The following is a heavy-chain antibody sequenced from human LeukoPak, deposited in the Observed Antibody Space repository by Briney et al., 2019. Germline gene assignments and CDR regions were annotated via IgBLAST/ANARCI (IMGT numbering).Heavy chain of an antibody. J-gene: IGHJ5*02. CDR2: IDPSDSYT. CDR3: ARRWYCSSTSCYRFDP. CDR1: GYSFTSYW. V-gene: IGHV5-10-1*01. D-gene: IGHD2-2*02. Sequence: GESLKISCKGSGYSFTSYWISWVRQMPGKGLEWMGRIDPSDSYTNYSPSFQGHDTISADKSISTAYLQWSSLKASDTAMYYCARRWYCSSTSCYRFDPWGQGTLVTVSS.